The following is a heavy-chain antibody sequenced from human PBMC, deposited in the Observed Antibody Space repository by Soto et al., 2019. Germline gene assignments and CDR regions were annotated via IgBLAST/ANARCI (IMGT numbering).Heavy chain of an antibody. D-gene: IGHD3-10*01. CDR2: ISWNSDTI. V-gene: IGHV3-9*01. J-gene: IGHJ4*02. CDR3: AKALPPGCYYNPLDY. Sequence: EVQLMESGGGLVQPGRSLRLSCVASGFTFDDYAMHWVRQAPGKGLEWVSGISWNSDTIGYADSVKGRFTISRDSAKKSVFLQMNSLKPEDTALYYCAKALPPGCYYNPLDYWGQGTLITVSS. CDR1: GFTFDDYA.